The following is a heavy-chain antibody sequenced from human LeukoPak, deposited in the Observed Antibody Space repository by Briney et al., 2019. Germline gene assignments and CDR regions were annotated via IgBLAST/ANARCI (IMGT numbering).Heavy chain of an antibody. CDR1: GGTFIIYG. V-gene: IGHV1-69*05. D-gene: IGHD3-3*01. J-gene: IGHJ6*03. CDR3: ARAGSIFGVVLSPIYYYYYMDV. Sequence: AAVSVSFKASGGTFIIYGISWVRQARGQGREGMGGIIPMWGRANYAQKFQGRLTITTDESTSTAYLELSSPRSEDTAVYSCARAGSIFGVVLSPIYYYYYMDVWRKGTTVTVSS. CDR2: IIPMWGRA.